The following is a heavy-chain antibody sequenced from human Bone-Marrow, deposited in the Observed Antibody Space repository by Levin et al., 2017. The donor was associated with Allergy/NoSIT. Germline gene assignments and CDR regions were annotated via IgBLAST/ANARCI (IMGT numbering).Heavy chain of an antibody. CDR3: VKFEGVLIAARRTSGMDV. J-gene: IGHJ6*02. Sequence: GESLKISCAASGFTFSSYDMSWVRRAPGKGLEWVSGISGSGGSTYYADSVKGRFTISRDNSKNTLSLQMNSLRAEDTAGYYCVKFEGVLIAARRTSGMDVWGQGTTVTVSS. CDR2: ISGSGGST. V-gene: IGHV3-23*01. CDR1: GFTFSSYD. D-gene: IGHD6-6*01.